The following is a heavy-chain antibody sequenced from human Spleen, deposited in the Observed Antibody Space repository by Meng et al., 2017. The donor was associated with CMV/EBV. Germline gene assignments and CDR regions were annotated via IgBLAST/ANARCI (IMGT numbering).Heavy chain of an antibody. CDR3: ARDQIVATIEVWSPFDP. V-gene: IGHV4-34*01. CDR1: GGSFSGYY. J-gene: IGHJ5*02. CDR2: INHSGST. Sequence: QVQLQRWGAERLKPSETLALTCAVYGGSFSGYYWSWIRQPPGKGLEWIGEINHSGSTNYNPSLKSRVTISVDTSKNQFSLKLSSVTAADTAVYYCARDQIVATIEVWSPFDPWGQGTLVTVSS. D-gene: IGHD5-12*01.